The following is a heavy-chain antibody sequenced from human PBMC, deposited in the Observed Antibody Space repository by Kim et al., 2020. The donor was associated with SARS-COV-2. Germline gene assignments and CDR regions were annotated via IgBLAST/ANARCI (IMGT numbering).Heavy chain of an antibody. J-gene: IGHJ4*02. V-gene: IGHV4-38-2*02. CDR3: ARLRRGIVGARGTDY. CDR2: IYHSGST. D-gene: IGHD1-26*01. Sequence: SETLSLTCTVSGYSISSGYYWGWIRQPPGKGLEWIGSIYHSGSTYYNPSLKSRVTISVDTSKNQFSLKLSSVTAADTAVYYCARLRRGIVGARGTDYWGQGTLVTVSS. CDR1: GYSISSGYY.